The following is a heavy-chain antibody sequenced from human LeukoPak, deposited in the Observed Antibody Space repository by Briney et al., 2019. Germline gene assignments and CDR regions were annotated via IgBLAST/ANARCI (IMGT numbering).Heavy chain of an antibody. J-gene: IGHJ4*02. Sequence: PGGSLRLSCAASGFTVSSNYMSWVRQAPGKGLEWVSVIYSGGSTYYADSVKGRFTISRDSAKNSLYLQMNSLRAEDTAVYYCAREWKYYDFWSGSLAPDYWGQGTLVTVSS. CDR2: IYSGGST. V-gene: IGHV3-53*01. CDR1: GFTVSSNY. D-gene: IGHD3-3*01. CDR3: AREWKYYDFWSGSLAPDY.